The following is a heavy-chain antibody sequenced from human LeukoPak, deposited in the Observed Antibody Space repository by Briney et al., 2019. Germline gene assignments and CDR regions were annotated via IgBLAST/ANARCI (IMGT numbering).Heavy chain of an antibody. CDR2: MNTTGST. CDR3: ARDWDY. Sequence: SETLSLTCTVPGDSISIGSYYWSWFRQPAGKGLEWIGHMNTTGSTKYNPSPKSRVTISVDTSNNQFSLKVSSVTAADTAVYYCARDWDYWGQGTLVTVSS. CDR1: GDSISIGSYY. J-gene: IGHJ4*02. V-gene: IGHV4-61*09.